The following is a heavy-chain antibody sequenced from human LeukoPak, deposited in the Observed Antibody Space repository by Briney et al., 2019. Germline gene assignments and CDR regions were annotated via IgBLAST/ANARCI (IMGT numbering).Heavy chain of an antibody. CDR3: AFSGWFWGAFDY. CDR1: GGSIGISNYF. Sequence: SEPVSLTCSVSGGSIGISNYFWGWIRQPPGKGLEWIASRSSTGITHYYPSLESRVSVSVETSKNQLSLMLTSLTAADTAVYYCAFSGWFWGAFDYWGQGILV. CDR2: RSSTGIT. V-gene: IGHV4-39*01. J-gene: IGHJ4*02. D-gene: IGHD6-19*01.